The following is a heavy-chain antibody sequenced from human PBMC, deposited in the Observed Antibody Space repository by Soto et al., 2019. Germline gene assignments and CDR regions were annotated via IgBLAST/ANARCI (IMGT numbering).Heavy chain of an antibody. CDR3: ATTRVGPCSSSICFSGIFDGMDV. D-gene: IGHD2-2*01. V-gene: IGHV3-30-3*01. CDR1: GFTISNYG. J-gene: IGHJ6*02. Sequence: PGGSLRLSCAASGFTISNYGMHWARQAPGKGLEWVAVISYDGTITYYADSVKGRFTISRDNSKNTLYLQMNSLRTEDTAVYYCATTRVGPCSSSICFSGIFDGMDVWGHGTTVTVSS. CDR2: ISYDGTIT.